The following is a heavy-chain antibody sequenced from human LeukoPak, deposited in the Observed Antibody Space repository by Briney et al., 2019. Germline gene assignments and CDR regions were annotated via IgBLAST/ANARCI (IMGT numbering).Heavy chain of an antibody. CDR2: INHSEST. D-gene: IGHD3-22*01. CDR1: GGSFSGYY. Sequence: PSETLSLTCAVYGGSFSGYYWSWIRQPPGKGLEWIGEINHSESTNYNPSLKSRVTISVDTSKNQFSLKLSSVTAADTAVYYCARGSTLGMIVVVYYFDYWGQGTLVTVSS. V-gene: IGHV4-34*01. J-gene: IGHJ4*02. CDR3: ARGSTLGMIVVVYYFDY.